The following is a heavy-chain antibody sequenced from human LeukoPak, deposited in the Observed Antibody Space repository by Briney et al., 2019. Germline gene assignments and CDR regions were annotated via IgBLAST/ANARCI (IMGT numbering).Heavy chain of an antibody. CDR1: GFTFSSYG. Sequence: PGGSLRLSCAASGFTFSSYGMHWVRQAPGKGLEWVAVISYDGSNKYYADSVKGRFTISRDNSKNTLYLQMNSLRAEDTAVYYCAKDLISVDRDYWGQGTLVTVSS. CDR2: ISYDGSNK. V-gene: IGHV3-30*18. D-gene: IGHD3-10*01. J-gene: IGHJ4*02. CDR3: AKDLISVDRDY.